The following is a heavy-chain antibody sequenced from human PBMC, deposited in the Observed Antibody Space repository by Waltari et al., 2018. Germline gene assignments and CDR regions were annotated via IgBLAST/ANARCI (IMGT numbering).Heavy chain of an antibody. J-gene: IGHJ4*02. Sequence: QVQLVQSGAEVKKPGSSVKVSCKASGGTFSSYPISWVRQVPGPGLEWMGGIIPIFGTANYAQKFQGRVTITADESTSTAYMELSSLRSEDTAVYYCARVTTYYDFWSGSKTLYYFDYWGQGTLVTVSS. CDR3: ARVTTYYDFWSGSKTLYYFDY. CDR2: IIPIFGTA. V-gene: IGHV1-69*12. CDR1: GGTFSSYP. D-gene: IGHD3-3*01.